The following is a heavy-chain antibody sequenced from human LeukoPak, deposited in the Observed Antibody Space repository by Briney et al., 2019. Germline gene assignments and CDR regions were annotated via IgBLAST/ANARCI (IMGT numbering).Heavy chain of an antibody. Sequence: TGGSLRLSCAASGFTFDDYGMSWVRQAPGKGLEWVSGINWNGGSTGYADSVKGRFTISRDNAKNSLYLQMSSLRAEDTALYYCARGGILSAGTGPFDYWGQGTLVTVSS. J-gene: IGHJ4*02. V-gene: IGHV3-20*04. CDR3: ARGGILSAGTGPFDY. CDR2: INWNGGST. CDR1: GFTFDDYG. D-gene: IGHD6-19*01.